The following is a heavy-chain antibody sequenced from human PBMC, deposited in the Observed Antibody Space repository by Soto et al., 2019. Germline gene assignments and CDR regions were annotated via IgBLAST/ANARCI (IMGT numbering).Heavy chain of an antibody. V-gene: IGHV3-30*04. D-gene: IGHD6-19*01. CDR1: GFSFSSYA. CDR2: ISKDGMNK. CDR3: ARDMYSSDYFVKWFET. Sequence: QVRLVESGGGVVQPGRSLRLSCTASGFSFSSYAMYWFRQPPGKGLEWVAVISKDGMNKNYADSVKGRVTVSRDNANYSLDLQLNSLRGEDTAMYYCARDMYSSDYFVKWFETWGQGPLVTVSS. J-gene: IGHJ5*02.